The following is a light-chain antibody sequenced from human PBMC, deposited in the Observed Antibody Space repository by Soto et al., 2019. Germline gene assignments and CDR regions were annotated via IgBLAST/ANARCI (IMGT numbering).Light chain of an antibody. CDR2: ATS. Sequence: DIQMTQSPSSLSASVGDRVTITCRAGHGFSNYLAWYQQKPGKVPQLLIYATSTLQSGVPSRFSGSGSGADFTLTINSLHPEYVATYFCQTYDGAPWTFGQGTKVEIK. J-gene: IGKJ1*01. CDR3: QTYDGAPWT. CDR1: HGFSNY. V-gene: IGKV1-27*01.